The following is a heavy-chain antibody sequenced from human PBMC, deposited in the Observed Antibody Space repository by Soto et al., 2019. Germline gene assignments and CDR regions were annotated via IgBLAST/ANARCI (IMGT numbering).Heavy chain of an antibody. J-gene: IGHJ4*02. CDR3: ARFSSQRQWLLPET. CDR2: IIPIFGTA. V-gene: IGHV1-69*12. D-gene: IGHD6-19*01. CDR1: GGTFSSYA. Sequence: QVQLVQSGAEVKKPGSSVKVSCKASGGTFSSYAISWVRQAPGQGLEWMGGIIPIFGTANYAQKFQGRVPITADDSTSTAYMERSSLRSEDTAVYYCARFSSQRQWLLPETWGQGTLVTVSS.